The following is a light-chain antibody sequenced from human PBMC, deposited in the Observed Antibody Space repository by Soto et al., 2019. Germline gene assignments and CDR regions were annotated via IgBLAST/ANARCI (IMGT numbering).Light chain of an antibody. Sequence: QSALTQPASVSGSPGQSITISCTGTSSDVGSYNLVSWYQQHPGKAPKLMIYEGSKRPSGVSDRFSASKSGNTASLTISGLQAEDEADYYCCSYAGRSTYVFGTGTKLTVL. CDR1: SSDVGSYNL. CDR2: EGS. V-gene: IGLV2-23*01. J-gene: IGLJ1*01. CDR3: CSYAGRSTYV.